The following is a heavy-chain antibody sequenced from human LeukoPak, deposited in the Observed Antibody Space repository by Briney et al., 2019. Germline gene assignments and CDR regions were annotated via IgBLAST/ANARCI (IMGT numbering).Heavy chain of an antibody. Sequence: SETLSLTCAVSGGSISTSSYYWGWIRQPPGKGLEWIGSFFSSGSTFYNPSLKSRVTISADTSKNQFSLKLSSVTAADTAVYYCARLDIVVVPAGGAFDIWGQGTMVTVSS. CDR3: ARLDIVVVPAGGAFDI. CDR1: GGSISTSSYY. CDR2: FFSSGST. D-gene: IGHD2-2*01. V-gene: IGHV4-39*01. J-gene: IGHJ3*02.